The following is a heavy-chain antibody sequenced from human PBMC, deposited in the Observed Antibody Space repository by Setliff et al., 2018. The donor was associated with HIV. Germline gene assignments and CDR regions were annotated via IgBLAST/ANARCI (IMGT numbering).Heavy chain of an antibody. Sequence: SETLSLTCGVSGDSINSYFWWSWVRQTPGKGLEWIGEIYDSGATDYKPSLKSRVTISVDTSRNQFSLRLSSVTAADTAVYYCARYFCPNDICSGFDIWGRGILVTVSS. CDR3: ARYFCPNDICSGFDI. CDR2: IYDSGAT. D-gene: IGHD3-10*02. CDR1: GDSINSYFW. J-gene: IGHJ4*02. V-gene: IGHV4-4*02.